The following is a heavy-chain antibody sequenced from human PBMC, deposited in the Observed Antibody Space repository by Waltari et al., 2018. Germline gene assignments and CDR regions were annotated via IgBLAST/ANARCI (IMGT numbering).Heavy chain of an antibody. J-gene: IGHJ4*02. V-gene: IGHV1-2*06. CDR2: INPNSGGT. Sequence: QVQLVPSGAEVQQPRPTRSVARTASGDAFSGSYTHWVRQAPGQGLEWMGRINPNSGGTNYAQKFQGRVTMTRDTSISTAYMELSRLRSDDTAVYYCAEGSSWHYWGQGTLVTVSS. D-gene: IGHD6-13*01. CDR1: GDAFSGSY. CDR3: AEGSSWHY.